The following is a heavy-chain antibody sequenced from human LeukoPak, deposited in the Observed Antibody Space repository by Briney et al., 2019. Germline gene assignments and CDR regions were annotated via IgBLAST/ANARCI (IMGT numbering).Heavy chain of an antibody. Sequence: SETLSLTCTVSGGSISSYYWSWIRQPPGRGLEWIGCIYYSGSTNYNPSLKSRVTISVDTSKNQFSLKLSSVTAADTAVYYCARDTEEADYYDSSGYYSPRWFDPWGQGTLVTVSS. J-gene: IGHJ5*02. D-gene: IGHD3-22*01. CDR3: ARDTEEADYYDSSGYYSPRWFDP. CDR1: GGSISSYY. CDR2: IYYSGST. V-gene: IGHV4-59*01.